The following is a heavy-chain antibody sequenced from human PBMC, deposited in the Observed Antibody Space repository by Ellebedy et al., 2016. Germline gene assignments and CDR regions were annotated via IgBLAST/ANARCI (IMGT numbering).Heavy chain of an antibody. Sequence: SETLSLTCNVSGGSVSSDYWNWIRRPPGKGLEWIGYVFHTGTTNYNPSLKSRITISVDTSKNQFSLKLSSVTAADTAVYYCARDLELGGDYGGGGYYYYGMDVWGQGTTVTVSS. V-gene: IGHV4-59*02. J-gene: IGHJ6*02. CDR2: VFHTGTT. D-gene: IGHD4-23*01. CDR3: ARDLELGGDYGGGGYYYYGMDV. CDR1: GGSVSSDY.